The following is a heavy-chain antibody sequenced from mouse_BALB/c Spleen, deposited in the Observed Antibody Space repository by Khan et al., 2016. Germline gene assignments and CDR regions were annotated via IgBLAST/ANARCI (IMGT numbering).Heavy chain of an antibody. V-gene: IGHV3-8*02. CDR2: ISYSGST. D-gene: IGHD2-12*01. CDR3: ARYTIGAHYYAMDY. J-gene: IGHJ4*01. CDR1: GVSITSGY. Sequence: VQLKESGPSLVKPSQTLSLTCSVTGVSITSGYWNWIRKFPGNKLEYMGYISYSGSTYYNPSLKSRISITRDTSKNQYYLQLNSVTTEDTATYYCARYTIGAHYYAMDYWGQGTSVTVSS.